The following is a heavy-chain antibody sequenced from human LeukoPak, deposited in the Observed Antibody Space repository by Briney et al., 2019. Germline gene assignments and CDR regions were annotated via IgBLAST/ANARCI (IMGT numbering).Heavy chain of an antibody. CDR1: GFTFSSYG. Sequence: GGSLRLSCAASGFTFSSYGMHWVRQAPGKGLEWVAVISYDGSNKYYADSVKGRFTISRDNSKNTLYLQMNSLRAEDTAVYYCARGRTGLRFLEWLFHWGQGTLVTVSS. J-gene: IGHJ4*02. V-gene: IGHV3-30*03. D-gene: IGHD3-3*01. CDR2: ISYDGSNK. CDR3: ARGRTGLRFLEWLFH.